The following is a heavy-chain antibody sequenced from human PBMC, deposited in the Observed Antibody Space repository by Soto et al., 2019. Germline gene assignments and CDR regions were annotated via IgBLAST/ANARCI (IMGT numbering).Heavy chain of an antibody. J-gene: IGHJ5*02. V-gene: IGHV4-59*01. D-gene: IGHD4-17*01. CDR1: GGSISSYY. CDR2: IYYSGST. CDR3: ARDGTVTTPARWFDP. Sequence: QVQLQESGPGLVKPSETLSLTCTVSGGSISSYYWSWIWQPPGKGLEWIGYIYYSGSTNYNPSLKSRVSISVDTSKNPFSLKLSSVTAADTAVYYCARDGTVTTPARWFDPWGQGTLVTVSS.